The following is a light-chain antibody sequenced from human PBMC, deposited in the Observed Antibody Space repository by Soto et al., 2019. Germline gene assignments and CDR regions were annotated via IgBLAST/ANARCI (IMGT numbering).Light chain of an antibody. CDR3: CSSAGSSTVV. CDR1: SSDVGSYNL. V-gene: IGLV2-23*02. J-gene: IGLJ2*01. Sequence: QSALTQPASVSGSPGQSITISCTGTSSDVGSYNLVSWYQQHPGKAPKLIIYEVSKRPSGVSNRFSGSKSGNTASLTISGLQAEDEADYYSCSSAGSSTVVFGGGTKLTVL. CDR2: EVS.